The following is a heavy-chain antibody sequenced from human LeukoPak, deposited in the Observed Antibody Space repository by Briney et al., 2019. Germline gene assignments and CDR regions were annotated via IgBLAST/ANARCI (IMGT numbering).Heavy chain of an antibody. J-gene: IGHJ4*02. CDR3: GRSQGEYYYDSSGYYHGIYFDY. Sequence: PGRSLRLSCAASGFTFSSYAMHWVRQAPGKGLEWVAVISYDGSNKYYADSVKGRFTISRDNSKNTLYLQMNSLRAEDTAVYYCGRSQGEYYYDSSGYYHGIYFDYWGQGTLVTVSS. V-gene: IGHV3-30-3*01. CDR2: ISYDGSNK. CDR1: GFTFSSYA. D-gene: IGHD3-22*01.